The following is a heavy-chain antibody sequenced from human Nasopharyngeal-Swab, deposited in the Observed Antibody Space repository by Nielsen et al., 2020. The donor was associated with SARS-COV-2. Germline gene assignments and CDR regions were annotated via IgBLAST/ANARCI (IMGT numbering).Heavy chain of an antibody. V-gene: IGHV1-3*01. Sequence: ASVKVSCKASGYTFTSYAMHWVRQAPGQRLEWMGWINAGNGNTKYSQKFQGRVTITRDTSASTAYMELSSLRSEDTAVYYCARASVEYSNADRYFDYWGQGTLVTVSS. CDR3: ARASVEYSNADRYFDY. CDR2: INAGNGNT. CDR1: GYTFTSYA. J-gene: IGHJ4*02. D-gene: IGHD6-6*01.